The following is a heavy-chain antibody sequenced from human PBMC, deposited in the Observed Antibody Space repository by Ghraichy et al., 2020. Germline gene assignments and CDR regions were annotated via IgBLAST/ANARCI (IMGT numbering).Heavy chain of an antibody. J-gene: IGHJ4*02. D-gene: IGHD1-1*01. Sequence: XGSLRLSCAASGFTFSSYAMSWVRQAPGKGLEWVSAISGSGGSTYYADSVKGRFTISRDNSKNTLYLQMNSLRAEDTAVYYCAKDQLERSEYYFDYWGQGTLVTVSS. CDR3: AKDQLERSEYYFDY. V-gene: IGHV3-23*01. CDR1: GFTFSSYA. CDR2: ISGSGGST.